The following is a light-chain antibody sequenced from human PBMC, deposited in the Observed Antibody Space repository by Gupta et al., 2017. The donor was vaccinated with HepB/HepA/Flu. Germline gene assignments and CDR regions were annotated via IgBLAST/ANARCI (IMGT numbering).Light chain of an antibody. CDR2: RNT. J-gene: IGLJ2*01. V-gene: IGLV1-40*01. CDR3: QSYDSSLSAVV. CDR1: SPNIGAGYD. Sequence: HSVLTQPPSVSGAPGRRVPISCTGSSPNIGAGYDVHWYQQLPGTAPKLLIYRNTNRPSGVPDRFSGSKSGSSASLAITGLQAEDEADYFCQSYDSSLSAVVFGGGTKLTVL.